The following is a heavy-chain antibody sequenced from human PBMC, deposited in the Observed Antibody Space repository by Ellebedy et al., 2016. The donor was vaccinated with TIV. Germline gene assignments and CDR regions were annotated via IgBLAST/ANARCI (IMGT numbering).Heavy chain of an antibody. Sequence: GESLKISCAASGFTFSSYAMHWVRQAPGKGLEWVAVISYDGSNKYYADSVKGRFTISRDNSKNTLYLQMNSLRAEDAAVYYCFCLGVDYWGQGTLVTVSS. J-gene: IGHJ4*02. D-gene: IGHD3-9*01. CDR3: FCLGVDY. V-gene: IGHV3-30*01. CDR2: ISYDGSNK. CDR1: GFTFSSYA.